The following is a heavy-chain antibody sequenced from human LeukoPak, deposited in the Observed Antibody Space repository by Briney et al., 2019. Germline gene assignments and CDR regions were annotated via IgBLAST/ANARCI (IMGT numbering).Heavy chain of an antibody. CDR1: AFTFSSYG. CDR3: AKAPVTTCRGAYCYPFDY. V-gene: IGHV3-23*01. D-gene: IGHD2-21*01. J-gene: IGHJ4*02. Sequence: GGTLRLSCAASAFTFSSYGVSCVREAPGKGLEWGSAISGSGSGTYYADSVKGRFTISSDSSKNTLFLQMNRLRPEDAAVYYCAKAPVTTCRGAYCYPFDYWGQGTLVTVSS. CDR2: ISGSGSGT.